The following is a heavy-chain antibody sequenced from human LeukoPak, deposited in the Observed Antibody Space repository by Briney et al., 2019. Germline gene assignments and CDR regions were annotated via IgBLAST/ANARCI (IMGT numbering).Heavy chain of an antibody. Sequence: SGGSLRLSCAASGFTFSSYWMSWVRQAPGKGLEWVANIKRDGSEKYYVDSVKGRFTISRDNAKNSLYLQMNSLRAEDTAVYYCARGGHDYGDPFFDYWGQGTLVTVSS. J-gene: IGHJ4*02. CDR3: ARGGHDYGDPFFDY. CDR1: GFTFSSYW. V-gene: IGHV3-7*01. D-gene: IGHD4-17*01. CDR2: IKRDGSEK.